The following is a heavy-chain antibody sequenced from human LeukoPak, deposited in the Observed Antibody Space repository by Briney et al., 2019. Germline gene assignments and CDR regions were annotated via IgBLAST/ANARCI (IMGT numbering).Heavy chain of an antibody. J-gene: IGHJ4*02. CDR1: GGSISSYY. Sequence: SETLSLTCTVSGGSISSYYWSWIRQPPGKGLEWIGYIYYSGSTNYNPSLKSRVTISVDTSKNQFSLKLSSVTAADTAVYYCARGHHYDILTGFWGVYYFDYWGQGTLVTVSS. CDR3: ARGHHYDILTGFWGVYYFDY. D-gene: IGHD3-9*01. V-gene: IGHV4-59*12. CDR2: IYYSGST.